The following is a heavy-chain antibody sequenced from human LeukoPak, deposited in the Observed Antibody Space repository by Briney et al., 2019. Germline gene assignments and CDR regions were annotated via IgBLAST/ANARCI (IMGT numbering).Heavy chain of an antibody. CDR3: AKDRAYNYGYEPFDY. J-gene: IGHJ4*02. D-gene: IGHD5-18*01. Sequence: GGSLRLSCAASGFTFSKYAMTWVRQAPGKGMEWVSGISGGSGSTYYADSVKGRFTISRDNSKNTLFLQMNSLRAEDTAVYYCAKDRAYNYGYEPFDYWGQGTLVTVSS. V-gene: IGHV3-23*01. CDR1: GFTFSKYA. CDR2: ISGGSGST.